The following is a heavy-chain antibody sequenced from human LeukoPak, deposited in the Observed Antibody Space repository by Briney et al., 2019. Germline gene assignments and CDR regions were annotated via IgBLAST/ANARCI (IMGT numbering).Heavy chain of an antibody. D-gene: IGHD3-16*01. Sequence: PGGSLRLSCAASGFTFSDYHMSWIRQAPGKGLEWISYISRGDETTNYADSVKGRFTISRDNAKNSLYLHLNSLRAGDTAMYYCAKNLGPFDVRGQGTMVTVSS. CDR3: AKNLGPFDV. CDR2: ISRGDETT. V-gene: IGHV3-11*01. J-gene: IGHJ3*01. CDR1: GFTFSDYH.